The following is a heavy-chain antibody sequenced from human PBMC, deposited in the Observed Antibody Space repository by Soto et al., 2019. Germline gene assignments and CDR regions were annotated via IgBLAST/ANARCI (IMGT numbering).Heavy chain of an antibody. V-gene: IGHV3-33*01. CDR3: ARGEPFLDY. Sequence: GESLKISCAASGFTFGSSGMHWVRQAPGKGLEWVAVIWYDGINKYYADSLKGRFTISRDNSKNTLYLQMNSLRVEDTAVYYCARGEPFLDYWGQGTLVTVSS. J-gene: IGHJ4*02. D-gene: IGHD3-16*01. CDR1: GFTFGSSG. CDR2: IWYDGINK.